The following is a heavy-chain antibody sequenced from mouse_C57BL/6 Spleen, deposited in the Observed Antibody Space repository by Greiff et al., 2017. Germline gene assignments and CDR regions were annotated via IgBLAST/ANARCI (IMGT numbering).Heavy chain of an antibody. Sequence: QVQLQQPGAELVKPGASVKLSCKASGYTFTSYWMHWVKQRPGQGLEWIGMIHPNSGSTNYNEKFKSKATLTVAKSSSTAYMQLRSLTSEDSAVYYCVISTVVPFGCWGQGTTLTVAS. CDR1: GYTFTSYW. CDR3: VISTVVPFGC. D-gene: IGHD1-1*01. J-gene: IGHJ2*01. CDR2: IHPNSGST. V-gene: IGHV1-64*01.